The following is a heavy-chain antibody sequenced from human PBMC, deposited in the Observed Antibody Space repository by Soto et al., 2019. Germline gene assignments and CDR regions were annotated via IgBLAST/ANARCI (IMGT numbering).Heavy chain of an antibody. CDR2: IYYSGST. V-gene: IGHV4-30-4*01. J-gene: IGHJ4*02. CDR1: GGSISSGDYY. CDR3: ARDRRGDYVEY. Sequence: SETLSLTCTVSGGSISSGDYYWSWIRQPPGKGLEWIGYIYYSGSTYYNPSLKSRVTISVDTSKNQFSLKLSSVTAADTAVYYCARDRRGDYVEYWGQGTLVTVSS.